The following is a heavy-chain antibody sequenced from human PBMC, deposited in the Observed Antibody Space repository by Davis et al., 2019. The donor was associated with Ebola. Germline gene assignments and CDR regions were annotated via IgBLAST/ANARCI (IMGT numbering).Heavy chain of an antibody. V-gene: IGHV3-30-3*01. CDR2: IPYDGGDT. CDR3: AREMVRDQSGMDV. D-gene: IGHD3-10*01. J-gene: IGHJ6*02. CDR1: GFTFSSYT. Sequence: GGSLRLSCAASGFTFSSYTMHWVRQAPGKGLEWVASIPYDGGDTYHADSVRGRFTISRDNSKSTLYLQMNSLGRDDTAVYYCAREMVRDQSGMDVWGQGTAVTVSS.